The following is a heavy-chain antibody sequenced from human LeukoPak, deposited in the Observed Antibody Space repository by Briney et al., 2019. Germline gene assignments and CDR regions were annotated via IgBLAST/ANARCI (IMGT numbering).Heavy chain of an antibody. D-gene: IGHD5-12*01. CDR2: ISAYSGKT. J-gene: IGHJ4*02. Sequence: GASVKVSCKASYYSFTSYGISWVRQAPGQGLEWMGWISAYSGKTSYAQNLQGRVTITKDTSTTTAYMELRSLRPDDTAVYYCARGYSGYGPHDYWGQGTLVTVSS. CDR1: YYSFTSYG. CDR3: ARGYSGYGPHDY. V-gene: IGHV1-18*01.